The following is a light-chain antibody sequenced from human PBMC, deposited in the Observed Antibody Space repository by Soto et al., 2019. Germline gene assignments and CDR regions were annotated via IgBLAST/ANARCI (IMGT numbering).Light chain of an antibody. CDR1: QDISKY. V-gene: IGKV1-33*01. J-gene: IGKJ4*01. CDR2: DAS. CDR3: QQYDNLPLT. Sequence: DIPMTQSPSSLSASVGDRVIITCQASQDISKYLNWYQQKPGKAPKLLIYDASKLETGVPSRFSGSASGTDFTFTISSLQPEDIATYYCQQYDNLPLTFGEGPRWRSN.